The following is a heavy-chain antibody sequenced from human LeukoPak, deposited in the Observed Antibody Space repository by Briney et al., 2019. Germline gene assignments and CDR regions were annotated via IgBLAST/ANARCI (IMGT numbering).Heavy chain of an antibody. CDR2: INTNTGNP. Sequence: GASVKVSCKASGYTFTSYAMNWVRQAPGQGLEWMGWINTNTGNPTYAQGFTGRFVFSLDTSVSTAYLQISSLKAEDTAVYYCARGRPNGYYPSHHWFDLWGQGTLVTVSS. D-gene: IGHD4-17*01. CDR3: ARGRPNGYYPSHHWFDL. CDR1: GYTFTSYA. V-gene: IGHV7-4-1*02. J-gene: IGHJ5*02.